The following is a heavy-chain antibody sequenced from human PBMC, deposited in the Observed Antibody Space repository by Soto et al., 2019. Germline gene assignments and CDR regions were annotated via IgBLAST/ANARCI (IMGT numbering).Heavy chain of an antibody. CDR2: ISGSGGST. V-gene: IGHV3-23*01. D-gene: IGHD3-22*01. CDR3: AKGYGVMIVVLHPVSTSTVP. Sequence: GGSLRLSCAASGFTFSSYAMSWVRQAPGKGLEWVSAISGSGGSTYYADSVKGPFTISRDTSKNKLYLQMNSLRPEDTAVYYCAKGYGVMIVVLHPVSTSTVPWGPATLVTLCS. J-gene: IGHJ5*02. CDR1: GFTFSSYA.